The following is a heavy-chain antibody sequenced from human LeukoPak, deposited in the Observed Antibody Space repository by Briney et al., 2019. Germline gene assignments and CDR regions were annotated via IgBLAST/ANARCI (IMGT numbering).Heavy chain of an antibody. Sequence: SETLSLTCAVYGGSFSGYYWSWIRQPPGKGLEWIGEIYHSGSTNYNPSLKSRVTISVDKSKNQFSLKLSSVTAADTAVYYCARETAGYCSGGSCYFVDYWGQGTLVTVSS. CDR1: GGSFSGYY. J-gene: IGHJ4*02. CDR2: IYHSGST. D-gene: IGHD2-15*01. V-gene: IGHV4-34*01. CDR3: ARETAGYCSGGSCYFVDY.